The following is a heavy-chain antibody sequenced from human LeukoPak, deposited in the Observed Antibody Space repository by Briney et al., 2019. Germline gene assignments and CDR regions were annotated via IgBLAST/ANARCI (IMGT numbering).Heavy chain of an antibody. CDR3: ARDTPLGCFDY. CDR1: GFTFSSYW. Sequence: HPGGSLRLSCAASGFTFSSYWMHWVRQAPGKGLVWVSRIGPDGSSTYYADSVKGRFSISRDNAKNTLYLQMSNLRAEDTAVYYCARDTPLGCFDYWGQGALVTVSS. V-gene: IGHV3-74*01. J-gene: IGHJ4*02. CDR2: IGPDGSST. D-gene: IGHD2-15*01.